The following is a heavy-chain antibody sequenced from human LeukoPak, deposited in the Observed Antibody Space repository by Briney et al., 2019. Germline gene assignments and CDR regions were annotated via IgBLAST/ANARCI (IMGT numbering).Heavy chain of an antibody. D-gene: IGHD2-2*01. CDR1: GGSISSGDYY. V-gene: IGHV4-30-4*08. CDR2: IYYSGST. CDR3: ARAIHCSSTSCYGVWYFDL. Sequence: ASQTLSLTCTVSGGSISSGDYYWRWIRQPPGKGLEWIGYIYYSGSTYYNPSLKSRVTISVDTSKNQFSLKLSSVTAADTAVYYCARAIHCSSTSCYGVWYFDLWGRGTLVTVSS. J-gene: IGHJ2*01.